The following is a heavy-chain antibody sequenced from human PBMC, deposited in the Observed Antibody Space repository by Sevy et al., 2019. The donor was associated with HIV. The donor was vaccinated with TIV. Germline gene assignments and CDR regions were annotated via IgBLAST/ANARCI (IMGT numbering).Heavy chain of an antibody. V-gene: IGHV3-23*01. Sequence: GGSLRLSCAVSGFSFDSYGMTWVRQAPGKGLEWVSAISGSGTRTYYADSVKGRFIISRDNSKNTLDLQMNSLRAEDTAIYYCAREGDYDSSGYYYGSGFDIWGQGTMVTVSS. CDR2: ISGSGTRT. CDR1: GFSFDSYG. J-gene: IGHJ3*02. CDR3: AREGDYDSSGYYYGSGFDI. D-gene: IGHD3-22*01.